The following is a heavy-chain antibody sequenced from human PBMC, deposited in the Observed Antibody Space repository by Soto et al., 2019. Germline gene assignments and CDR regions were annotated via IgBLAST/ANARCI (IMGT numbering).Heavy chain of an antibody. Sequence: EVQVLESGGGLVQPGGSLRLSCVASGFTFSDFAMSWVRQAPGKGLEWVSSISGSGDTIYYTDSVKGRFTISRDNSNNTLYLQMHSLRADDTDEYFCAKLRGDGWHFHYWGQGTLVAVSS. J-gene: IGHJ4*02. CDR1: GFTFSDFA. V-gene: IGHV3-23*01. D-gene: IGHD6-19*01. CDR2: ISGSGDTI. CDR3: AKLRGDGWHFHY.